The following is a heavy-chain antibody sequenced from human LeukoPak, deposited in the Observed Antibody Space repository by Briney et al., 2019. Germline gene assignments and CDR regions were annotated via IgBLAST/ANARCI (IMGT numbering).Heavy chain of an antibody. J-gene: IGHJ4*02. CDR2: IYYSGST. D-gene: IGHD6-13*01. Sequence: QASETLSLTCTVSGGSISSSSYYWGWIRQPPGKGLEWIGSIYYSGSTYYNPSLKSRVTISVDTSKNQFSLKLSSVTAADTAVYYCARPGIAAVIDYWGQGTLVTVSS. V-gene: IGHV4-39*01. CDR3: ARPGIAAVIDY. CDR1: GGSISSSSYY.